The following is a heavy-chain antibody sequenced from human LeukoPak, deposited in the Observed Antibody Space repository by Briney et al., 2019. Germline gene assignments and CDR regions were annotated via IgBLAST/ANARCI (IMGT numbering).Heavy chain of an antibody. CDR3: ATTPSIATMVRGYNWFDP. CDR2: IYYSGST. CDR1: GGSFSGYY. J-gene: IGHJ5*02. D-gene: IGHD3-10*01. V-gene: IGHV4-59*01. Sequence: SETLSLTCAVYGGSFSGYYWSWIRQSPGKGLEWIGYIYYSGSTNYNPSLKSRVTISVDTSKNQFSLKLSSVTAADTAVYYCATTPSIATMVRGYNWFDPWGQGTLVTVSS.